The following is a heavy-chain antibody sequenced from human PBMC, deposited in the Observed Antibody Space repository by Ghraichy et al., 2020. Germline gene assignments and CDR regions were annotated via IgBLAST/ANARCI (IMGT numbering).Heavy chain of an antibody. V-gene: IGHV3-23*01. D-gene: IGHD2-2*01. CDR2: ISGSGGRT. CDR1: GFTFSSYA. J-gene: IGHJ5*02. Sequence: GGSLRLSCAASGFTFSSYAMSWVRQAPGKGLEWVSSISGSGGRTFYADSVKGRFTISRDNSKNTLYLQMNSLRAEDTAVYYCAKPGVPEGPNWIVPWGQGTLVTVSS. CDR3: AKPGVPEGPNWIVP.